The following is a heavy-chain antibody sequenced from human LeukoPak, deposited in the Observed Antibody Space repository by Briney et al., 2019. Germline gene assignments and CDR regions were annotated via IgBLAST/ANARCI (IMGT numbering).Heavy chain of an antibody. D-gene: IGHD6-6*01. CDR3: ARDSDASSLADP. CDR2: IHPSSGGA. Sequence: ASVPVTCKATGYTFTRYHRHWVRQAPGQGLEWMGIIHPSSGGATSAQKFQGRLTMTRDTSTSTVYMVLSSLRSEDTAVYYCARDSDASSLADPWGQGTLVTVSS. CDR1: GYTFTRYH. V-gene: IGHV1-46*01. J-gene: IGHJ5*02.